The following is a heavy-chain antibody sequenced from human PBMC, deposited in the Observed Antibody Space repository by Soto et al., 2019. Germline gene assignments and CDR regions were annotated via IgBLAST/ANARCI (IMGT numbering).Heavy chain of an antibody. CDR1: GFTFSSYG. D-gene: IGHD5-12*01. Sequence: ESGGGEVQPGRSLRLSCAASGFTFSSYGMHWVRQAPGKGLEWVAVISYDGSNKYYADSVKGRLTISRDNSKNTLYLQMNSLRGEDTAVYYCAKDNGSGCDWLRVGDASDIWGQGTMVTVSS. J-gene: IGHJ3*02. CDR3: AKDNGSGCDWLRVGDASDI. CDR2: ISYDGSNK. V-gene: IGHV3-30*18.